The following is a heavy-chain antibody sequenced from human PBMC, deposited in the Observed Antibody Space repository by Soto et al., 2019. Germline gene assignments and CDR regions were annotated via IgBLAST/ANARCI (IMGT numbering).Heavy chain of an antibody. CDR3: ARDNSSSWYGQTNWFDP. D-gene: IGHD6-13*01. CDR2: IWYDGSNK. CDR1: GFTFSSYG. J-gene: IGHJ5*02. Sequence: QVQLVESGGGVVQPGRSLRLSCAASGFTFSSYGRHWVRQAPGKGLEWVAVIWYDGSNKYYADSVKGRFTISRDNSKNTLYLQINSLRAEDTAVYYCARDNSSSWYGQTNWFDPWGQGTLVTVSS. V-gene: IGHV3-33*01.